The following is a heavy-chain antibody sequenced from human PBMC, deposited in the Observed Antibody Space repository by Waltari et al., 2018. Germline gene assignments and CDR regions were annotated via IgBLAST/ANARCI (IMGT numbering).Heavy chain of an antibody. CDR3: ASYGDPPTGLDY. Sequence: QVQLVQSGAEVQKPGASVKVSCKTSGYTFTNYLMHWVRQAPGQGLEWMGGIIPIFGTANYAQKFQGRVTITADESTSTAYMELSSLRSEDTAVYYCASYGDPPTGLDYWGQGTLVTVSS. CDR2: IIPIFGTA. D-gene: IGHD4-17*01. J-gene: IGHJ4*02. V-gene: IGHV1-69*13. CDR1: GYTFTNYL.